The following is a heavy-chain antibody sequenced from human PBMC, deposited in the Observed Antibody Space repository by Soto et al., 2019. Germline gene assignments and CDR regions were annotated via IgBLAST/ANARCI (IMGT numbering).Heavy chain of an antibody. D-gene: IGHD1-26*01. J-gene: IGHJ4*02. V-gene: IGHV4-4*02. CDR3: ARVWWELLSFDY. Sequence: SETLSLTCAVSGGSISSSNWWSWVRQPPGKGLEWIGEIYHSGSTNYNPSLKSRVTVSVDKSKNQFSLKLSSVTAADTAVYYCARVWWELLSFDYWGQGTLVTVSS. CDR1: GGSISSSNW. CDR2: IYHSGST.